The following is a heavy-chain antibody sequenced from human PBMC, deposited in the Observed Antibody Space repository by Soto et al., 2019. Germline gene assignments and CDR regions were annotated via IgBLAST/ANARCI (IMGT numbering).Heavy chain of an antibody. CDR1: GGSFSSGGYY. CDR2: IYYSGST. Sequence: ASETLSLTCTVSGGSFSSGGYYWSWIRQLPGKGLEWIGYIYYSGSTYYNPSRKSRFTISLDTSKNQFSLKLSSVTAADTAVYYCARATSFSGHHGYWGQGTLVTVSS. D-gene: IGHD2-8*02. V-gene: IGHV4-31*03. CDR3: ARATSFSGHHGY. J-gene: IGHJ4*02.